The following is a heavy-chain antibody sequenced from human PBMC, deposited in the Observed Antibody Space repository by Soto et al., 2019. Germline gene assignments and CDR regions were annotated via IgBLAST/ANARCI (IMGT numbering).Heavy chain of an antibody. D-gene: IGHD3-22*01. V-gene: IGHV3-30*18. J-gene: IGHJ6*02. CDR2: ISYDGSYK. CDR1: GSTFSTYG. CDR3: AKDPTYDSSGYYFYYGMDV. Sequence: GGSLRLSCAASGSTFSTYGMHWDRQAPGKGLEWVGLISYDGSYKYYAESMKGRFTISRDNSKNTLYLQLNSLRAADTAVYYCAKDPTYDSSGYYFYYGMDVWGQGTTVTVSS.